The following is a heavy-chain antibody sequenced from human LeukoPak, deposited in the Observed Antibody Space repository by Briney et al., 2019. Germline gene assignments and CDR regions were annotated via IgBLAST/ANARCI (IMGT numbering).Heavy chain of an antibody. CDR1: GYTFTSYD. Sequence: GASVKVSCKASGYTFTSYDINWVRQATGQGLEWMGWMNPNSGNTGYAQKFQGRVTMTRNTSISTAYMELSSLRSEDTAVYYCASPLLIGYSSSWSSDYWGQGTLVTVSS. J-gene: IGHJ4*02. CDR3: ASPLLIGYSSSWSSDY. V-gene: IGHV1-8*01. D-gene: IGHD6-13*01. CDR2: MNPNSGNT.